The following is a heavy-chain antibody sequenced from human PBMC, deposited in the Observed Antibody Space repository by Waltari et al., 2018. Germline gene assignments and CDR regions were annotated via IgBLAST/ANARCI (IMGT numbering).Heavy chain of an antibody. CDR3: ARDRKDYDILTGYKRNDAFDI. D-gene: IGHD3-9*01. Sequence: QLQLQESGPGLVKPSETLSLTCTVSGGSISSSSYYWGWIRQPPGKGLEWIGSIYYSGSTYYNPSLKSRVTISVDTSKNQFSLKLSSVTAADTAVYYCARDRKDYDILTGYKRNDAFDIWGQGTMVTVSS. CDR1: GGSISSSSYY. J-gene: IGHJ3*02. V-gene: IGHV4-39*07. CDR2: IYYSGST.